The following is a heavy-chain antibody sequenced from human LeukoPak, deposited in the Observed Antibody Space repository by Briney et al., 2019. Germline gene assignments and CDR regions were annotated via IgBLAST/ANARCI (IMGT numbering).Heavy chain of an antibody. CDR1: GFTFSSYW. Sequence: GGSLRLSCAASGFTFSSYWMHWVRQAPGKGLVWVSRINSDGSSTSYADSVKGRFTISRDNAKNTLYLQMNSPRAEDTAVYYCARGSRDDSSGPTDYWGQGTLDTVSS. CDR3: ARGSRDDSSGPTDY. V-gene: IGHV3-74*01. J-gene: IGHJ4*02. CDR2: INSDGSST. D-gene: IGHD3-22*01.